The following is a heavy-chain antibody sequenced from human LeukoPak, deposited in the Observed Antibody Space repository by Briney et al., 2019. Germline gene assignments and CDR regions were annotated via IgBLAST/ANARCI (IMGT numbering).Heavy chain of an antibody. CDR1: GFTFSSYA. Sequence: GGSLRLSCAASGFTFSSYAMSWVRQAPGKGLEWVSAISGSGGSTYYADSVRGRFTISRDNSKNTLYLQMNSLRAEDTAVYYCAKSQDYGDYAFFDYWGQGTLVTVSS. V-gene: IGHV3-23*01. CDR3: AKSQDYGDYAFFDY. D-gene: IGHD4-17*01. J-gene: IGHJ4*02. CDR2: ISGSGGST.